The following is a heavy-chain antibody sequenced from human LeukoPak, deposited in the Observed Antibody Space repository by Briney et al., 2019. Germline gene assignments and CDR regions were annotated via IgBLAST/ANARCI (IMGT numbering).Heavy chain of an antibody. CDR2: ISSSSSYI. Sequence: PGGSLRLSCAASGFTFSSYSMNWGRQAPGKGLEWVSSISSSSSYIYYADSVKGRFTISRDNAKNSLYLQMNSLRAEDTAVYYCARDPKQYYDILTGLYYMDVWGKGTTVTVSS. CDR3: ARDPKQYYDILTGLYYMDV. V-gene: IGHV3-21*01. CDR1: GFTFSSYS. D-gene: IGHD3-9*01. J-gene: IGHJ6*03.